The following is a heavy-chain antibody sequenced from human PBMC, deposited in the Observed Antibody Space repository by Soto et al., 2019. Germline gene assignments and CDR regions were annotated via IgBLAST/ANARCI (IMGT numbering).Heavy chain of an antibody. J-gene: IGHJ4*02. CDR1: GISFGRYA. V-gene: IGHV3-23*01. CDR2: VGPSGVST. Sequence: GGSLRLSCAASGISFGRYAMNWVRLAPGKELERVSVVGPSGVSTFYADSVRGRFTISRDNSKNTLYLQMNSLRAADTALYFCATSYYYDRTGYYRNFDYWGRGTRGTVSS. D-gene: IGHD3-22*01. CDR3: ATSYYYDRTGYYRNFDY.